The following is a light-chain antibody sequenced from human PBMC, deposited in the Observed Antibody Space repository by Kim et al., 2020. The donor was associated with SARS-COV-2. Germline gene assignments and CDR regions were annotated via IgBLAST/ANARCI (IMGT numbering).Light chain of an antibody. CDR2: SNN. CDR1: SSNIGSNT. V-gene: IGLV1-44*01. Sequence: LTQPPSASGTPGQRVTISCSGSSSNIGSNTVNWYQQLPGTAPKLLIYSNNQRPSGVPDRFSGSKYGTSASLAISGLQSEDEADYYCAAWDDSLNGVV. J-gene: IGLJ2*01. CDR3: AAWDDSLNGVV.